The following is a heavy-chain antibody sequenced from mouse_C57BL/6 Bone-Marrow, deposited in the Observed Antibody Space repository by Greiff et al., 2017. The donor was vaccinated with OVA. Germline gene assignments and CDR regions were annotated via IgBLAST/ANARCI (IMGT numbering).Heavy chain of an antibody. CDR1: GFTFSSYG. D-gene: IGHD1-1*01. CDR2: ISSGGSYT. CDR3: ASQYYYGSSPHWYFDV. V-gene: IGHV5-6*02. J-gene: IGHJ1*03. Sequence: EVKLVESGGDLVKPGGSLKLSCAASGFTFSSYGMSWVRQTPDKRLEWVATISSGGSYTYYPDSVKGRFTISRDNAKNTLYLQMSSLKSEDTALYYGASQYYYGSSPHWYFDVWGTGTTVTVSS.